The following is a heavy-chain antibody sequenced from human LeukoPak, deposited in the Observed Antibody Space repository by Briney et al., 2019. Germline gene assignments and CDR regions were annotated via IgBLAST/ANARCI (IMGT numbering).Heavy chain of an antibody. J-gene: IGHJ4*02. V-gene: IGHV4-34*01. Sequence: SETLSLTCGVSGVSLSGYYWSWIRQPPGKGLEWIGESNHNGDTTYNPSLKSRVTISVDTSKKQFSLNLSSVTAADTAVYYCAGGYMWGDYRYTYWGQGSLVTVSS. D-gene: IGHD3-16*02. CDR3: AGGYMWGDYRYTY. CDR1: GVSLSGYY. CDR2: SNHNGDT.